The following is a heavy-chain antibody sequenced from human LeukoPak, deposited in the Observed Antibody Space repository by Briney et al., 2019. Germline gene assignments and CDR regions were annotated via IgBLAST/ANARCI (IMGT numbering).Heavy chain of an antibody. CDR3: AKAVVIVTTATPFDY. CDR2: IRYDGSNK. J-gene: IGHJ4*02. D-gene: IGHD2/OR15-2a*01. Sequence: GGSLRLSCAASGFTFSSYGMHWVRQAPGKGLEWVAFIRYDGSNKYYADSVRGRFTIARENSENTLYMQINSLRPEDTAVYYCAKAVVIVTTATPFDYWGQGTLVTVSS. V-gene: IGHV3-30*02. CDR1: GFTFSSYG.